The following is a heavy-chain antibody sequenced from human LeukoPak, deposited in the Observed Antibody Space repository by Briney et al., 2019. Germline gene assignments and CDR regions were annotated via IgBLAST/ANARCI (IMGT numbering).Heavy chain of an antibody. D-gene: IGHD2-2*02. CDR2: ISGSGGST. Sequence: GGSLRLSCAASGFTFSSYAMSWVRQAPGKGLEWVSAISGSGGSTYYADSVKGRFTISRDNSKNTLYLQMNSLRAEDTAVYYCAKRARPYQLLYLTPFDYWGQGTLVTVSS. J-gene: IGHJ4*02. V-gene: IGHV3-23*01. CDR1: GFTFSSYA. CDR3: AKRARPYQLLYLTPFDY.